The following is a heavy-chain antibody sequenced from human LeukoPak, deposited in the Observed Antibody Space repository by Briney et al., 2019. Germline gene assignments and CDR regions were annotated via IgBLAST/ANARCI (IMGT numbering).Heavy chain of an antibody. CDR2: IYYSGST. CDR3: ARHGRSSYYYDSSGIH. D-gene: IGHD3-22*01. V-gene: IGHV4-39*01. Sequence: SETLSLTSTVSGGSISSSSYYWGWIRQPPGKGLEWIGSIYYSGSTYYNPSLKSRVTISVDTSKNQSSLKLSSVTAADTAVYYCARHGRSSYYYDSSGIHWGQGTLVTVSS. J-gene: IGHJ4*02. CDR1: GGSISSSSYY.